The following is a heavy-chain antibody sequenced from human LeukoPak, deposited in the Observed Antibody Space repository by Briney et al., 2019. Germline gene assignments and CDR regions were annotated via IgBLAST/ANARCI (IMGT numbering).Heavy chain of an antibody. Sequence: GGSLRLSCAASGFNFNNYWMTWVRQAPGKGLEWVANINQDGSQKYYVDSVQGRFTFSRDNAENSMFLQMNDLRAEDTGVYYCARDATRGGGFDHWGQGALVTVSS. J-gene: IGHJ4*02. CDR1: GFNFNNYW. D-gene: IGHD3-16*01. V-gene: IGHV3-7*01. CDR3: ARDATRGGGFDH. CDR2: INQDGSQK.